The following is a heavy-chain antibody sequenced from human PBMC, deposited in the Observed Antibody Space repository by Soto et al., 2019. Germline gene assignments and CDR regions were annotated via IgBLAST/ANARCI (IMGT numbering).Heavy chain of an antibody. V-gene: IGHV3-53*04. J-gene: IGHJ6*03. D-gene: IGHD2-15*01. CDR3: ARENDVWVSDGTYHQYRDV. CDR1: GFTVSSNY. CDR2: IDSGGSA. Sequence: EVQLVASGGDLVQPGGSLSLSCAASGFTVSSNYMSWVRQAPGKGLEWVSVIDSGGSAYYADSVKGRFTISRHNSKNTLNLQMHSRRIEDTAVYYCARENDVWVSDGTYHQYRDVWGKVTTVTVSS.